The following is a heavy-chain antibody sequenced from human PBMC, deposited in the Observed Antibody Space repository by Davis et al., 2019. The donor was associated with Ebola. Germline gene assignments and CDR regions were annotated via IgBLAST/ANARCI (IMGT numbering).Heavy chain of an antibody. V-gene: IGHV1-69*10. CDR2: IIPILGIA. Sequence: SVKVSCKASGGTFSSYAISWVRQAPGQGLEWMGGIIPILGIANYAQKFQGRVTITADKSTSTAYMELSSLRSEDTAVYYCARGVVHLGSGYYYKDVWGKGTTVTVSS. CDR3: ARGVVHLGSGYYYKDV. CDR1: GGTFSSYA. D-gene: IGHD2-15*01. J-gene: IGHJ6*03.